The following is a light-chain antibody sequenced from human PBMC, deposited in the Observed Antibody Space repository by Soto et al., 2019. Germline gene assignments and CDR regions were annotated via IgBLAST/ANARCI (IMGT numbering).Light chain of an antibody. CDR1: QSVSNNY. V-gene: IGKV3-20*01. J-gene: IGKJ1*01. Sequence: ESVLTQSPGTLSLSPGERATLSCRASQSVSNNYLAWYQQIPGQAPRLLIYGASTRATGIPDRFSGSGSGTDFTLTISRLEPEDSAVYYCQQYGSSGTFGQGTKVDIK. CDR3: QQYGSSGT. CDR2: GAS.